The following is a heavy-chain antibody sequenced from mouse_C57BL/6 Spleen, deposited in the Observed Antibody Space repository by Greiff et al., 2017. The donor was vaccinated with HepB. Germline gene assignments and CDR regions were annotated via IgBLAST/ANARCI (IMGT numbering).Heavy chain of an antibody. J-gene: IGHJ2*01. CDR2: IDPSDSYT. CDR1: GYTFTSYW. V-gene: IGHV1-50*01. Sequence: QVQLQQPGAELVKPGASVKLSCKASGYTFTSYWMQWVKQRPGQGLEWIGEIDPSDSYTNYNQKFKGKATLTVDTSSSTAYMQLSSLTSEDSAGYYCARGGYWGQGTTLTVSS. CDR3: ARGGY.